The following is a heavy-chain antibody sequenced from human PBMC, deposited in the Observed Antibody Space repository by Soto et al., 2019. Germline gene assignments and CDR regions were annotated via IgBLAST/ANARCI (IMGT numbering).Heavy chain of an antibody. Sequence: QLQLQESGPGLVKPSETLSLTCTVSGDFINNRSYYWGWIRQPPGKGLEWIGNVDYSGSTHYNPSLKSRVTISGDTSKNQFSLKLTSVTAADTAVYYCARLWRCSGNSCYGLVDYWGQGTLVTVSS. CDR2: VDYSGST. CDR3: ARLWRCSGNSCYGLVDY. D-gene: IGHD2-15*01. V-gene: IGHV4-39*01. CDR1: GDFINNRSYY. J-gene: IGHJ4*02.